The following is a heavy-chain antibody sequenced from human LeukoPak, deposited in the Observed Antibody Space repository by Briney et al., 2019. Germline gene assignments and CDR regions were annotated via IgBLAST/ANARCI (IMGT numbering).Heavy chain of an antibody. Sequence: TGGSLRLSCAASGFTFSDRDMDWVRQAPGKGLEWVGRSRNKAKSHTTEYAASAKGRFTISRDNSNNSVWLQMNSLKTEDTAVYYCALWSYYYYGLDVWGQGTTVTVSS. V-gene: IGHV3-72*01. D-gene: IGHD5-18*01. CDR3: ALWSYYYYGLDV. CDR1: GFTFSDRD. J-gene: IGHJ6*02. CDR2: SRNKAKSHTT.